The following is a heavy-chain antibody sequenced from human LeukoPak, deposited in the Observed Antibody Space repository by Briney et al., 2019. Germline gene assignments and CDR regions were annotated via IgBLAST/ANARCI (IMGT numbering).Heavy chain of an antibody. CDR3: ARRGAIVVVPAAHFDY. CDR1: GGSISSSSYY. J-gene: IGHJ4*02. D-gene: IGHD2-2*01. Sequence: SETLSLTCTVSGGSISSSSYYWGWIRQPPGKGLEWIGSIYYSGSTYYNPSLKSRVTISVDTSQNQFSLKLSSVTAADTAVYYCARRGAIVVVPAAHFDYWGQGTLVTVSS. V-gene: IGHV4-39*01. CDR2: IYYSGST.